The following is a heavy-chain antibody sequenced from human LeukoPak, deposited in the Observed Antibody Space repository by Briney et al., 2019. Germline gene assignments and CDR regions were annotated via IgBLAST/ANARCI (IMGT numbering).Heavy chain of an antibody. CDR3: ARDRSDYGGFDP. V-gene: IGHV4-39*02. D-gene: IGHD4-17*01. J-gene: IGHJ5*02. CDR2: IYYSGST. Sequence: SETLSLTCTVSGGSISSSSYYWGWIRQPPGKGLEWIGSIYYSGSTYYNPSLKSRVTISVDTSKNQFSLKLSSVTAADTAVYYCARDRSDYGGFDPWGQGTLVTVSS. CDR1: GGSISSSSYY.